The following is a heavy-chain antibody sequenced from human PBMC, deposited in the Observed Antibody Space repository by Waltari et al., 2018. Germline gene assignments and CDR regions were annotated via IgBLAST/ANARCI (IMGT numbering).Heavy chain of an antibody. CDR2: ISGSGVST. CDR1: GFPFSSYA. D-gene: IGHD1-26*01. Sequence: EVQLLESGGGLVQPGGSLRLSCAASGFPFSSYAMSWVRQAPGKGLEWVSAISGSGVSTYYADSVKGRFTISRDNSKNTLYLQMNSLRAEDTAVYYCAKGPKWELLPEPYFDYWGQGTLVTVSS. CDR3: AKGPKWELLPEPYFDY. J-gene: IGHJ4*02. V-gene: IGHV3-23*01.